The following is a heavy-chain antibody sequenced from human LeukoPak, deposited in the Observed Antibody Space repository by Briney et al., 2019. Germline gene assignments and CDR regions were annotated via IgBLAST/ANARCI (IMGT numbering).Heavy chain of an antibody. CDR1: GYTFTSYD. V-gene: IGHV1-8*01. J-gene: IGHJ4*02. Sequence: GESLKISCKASGYTFTSYDINWVRQATGQGLEWMGWMNPNSGNTGYAQKFQGRVTMTRNTSISTAYMELSSLRSEDTAVYYCARGLDLGRGAYWGQGTLVTVSS. CDR2: MNPNSGNT. D-gene: IGHD7-27*01. CDR3: ARGLDLGRGAY.